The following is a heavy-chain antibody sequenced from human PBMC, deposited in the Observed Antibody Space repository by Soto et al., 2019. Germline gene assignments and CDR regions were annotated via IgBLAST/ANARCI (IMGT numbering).Heavy chain of an antibody. D-gene: IGHD6-13*01. CDR1: GFSLSNSGVG. CDR3: AHRAFGTGYYYYGMDV. Sequence: SGPTLVNPTQTLTLTCTFSGFSLSNSGVGVSWIRQPPGKALEWLELIYWDDDKRYRPSLKSRLTITRDTSKNQVVLTMTNMDPVDTATYYCAHRAFGTGYYYYGMDVWGQGTTVTVSS. CDR2: IYWDDDK. V-gene: IGHV2-5*02. J-gene: IGHJ6*02.